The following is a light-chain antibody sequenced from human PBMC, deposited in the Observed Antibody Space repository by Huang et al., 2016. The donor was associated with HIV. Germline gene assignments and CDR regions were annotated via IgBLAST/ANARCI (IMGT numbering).Light chain of an antibody. J-gene: IGKJ4*01. CDR1: ESIKTY. Sequence: EIVLTQSPATLSLSPGERAALSGRASESIKTYLAWYQQKPGQAPRLLIYGASNRAPGIPARFSGSGSGTAFTLTISSLEPEDFAIYYCQQRDNWLTFGGGTRVEI. CDR2: GAS. V-gene: IGKV3-11*01. CDR3: QQRDNWLT.